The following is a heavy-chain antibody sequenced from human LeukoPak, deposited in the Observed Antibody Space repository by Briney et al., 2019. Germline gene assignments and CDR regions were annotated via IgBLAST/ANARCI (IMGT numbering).Heavy chain of an antibody. J-gene: IGHJ4*02. V-gene: IGHV3-7*01. Sequence: GGSLRLSCAASGFTFSKYWMSWVPQAPGKGLEWVANIKEDGSEKYYVDSVKGRFTISRDNARNSLYLQMNSLRAEDTAVYYCASGRQLGYWGQGTLVTVSS. D-gene: IGHD6-13*01. CDR3: ASGRQLGY. CDR1: GFTFSKYW. CDR2: IKEDGSEK.